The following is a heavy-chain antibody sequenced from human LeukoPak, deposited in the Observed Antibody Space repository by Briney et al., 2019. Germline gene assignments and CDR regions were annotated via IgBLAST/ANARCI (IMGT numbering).Heavy chain of an antibody. CDR2: IYHSGST. D-gene: IGHD6-13*01. CDR3: ARAPPSIAAAPWGFDY. V-gene: IGHV4-30-2*01. J-gene: IGHJ4*02. CDR1: GGSISSGGYY. Sequence: SETLSLTCTVSGGSISSGGYYWSWIRQPPGKGLEWIGYIYHSGSTYYNPSLKSRVTISVDRSKNQFSLKLSSVTAADTAVYYCARAPPSIAAAPWGFDYWGQGTLVTVSS.